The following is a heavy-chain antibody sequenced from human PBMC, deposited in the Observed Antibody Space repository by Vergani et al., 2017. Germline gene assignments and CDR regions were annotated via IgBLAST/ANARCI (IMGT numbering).Heavy chain of an antibody. D-gene: IGHD3-10*01. CDR3: ARDQAGSGTKIYYYYGMDV. Sequence: QVQLVESGGGVVQPGRSLRLSCAASGFTFSSYGMHWVRQAPGKGLEWVAVIWYDGSNKYYADSVKGRFTISRDNSKNTLYLQMNSLRAEDTAVYYCARDQAGSGTKIYYYYGMDVWGQGTTVTVSS. V-gene: IGHV3-33*01. J-gene: IGHJ6*02. CDR1: GFTFSSYG. CDR2: IWYDGSNK.